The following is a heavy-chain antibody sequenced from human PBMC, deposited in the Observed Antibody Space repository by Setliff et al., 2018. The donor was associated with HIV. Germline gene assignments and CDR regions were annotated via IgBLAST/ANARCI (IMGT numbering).Heavy chain of an antibody. CDR2: INGDGSIL. CDR1: GFTFGDYA. Sequence: GGSLRLSCTASGFTFGDYAMSWVRQAPGKGLVWVSRINGDGSILGYADSVKGRFTISRDNPKNTLYLQMNSLRTEDTALYYCAKGEGYSSSPFWGQGTLVTVSS. D-gene: IGHD6-13*01. J-gene: IGHJ4*02. CDR3: AKGEGYSSSPF. V-gene: IGHV3-74*01.